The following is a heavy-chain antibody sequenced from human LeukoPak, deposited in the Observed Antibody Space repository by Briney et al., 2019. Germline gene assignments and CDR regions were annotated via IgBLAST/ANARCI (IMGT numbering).Heavy chain of an antibody. CDR2: IYYSGST. Sequence: SETLSLTCTVPGGSISSSSYYWGWIRQPPGKGLEWIGSIYYSGSTYYNPSLKSRVTISVDTSKNQFSLELSSVTAADTAVYYCARRPAVVWFDPWGQGTLVTVSS. D-gene: IGHD6-19*01. CDR1: GGSISSSSYY. V-gene: IGHV4-39*01. CDR3: ARRPAVVWFDP. J-gene: IGHJ5*02.